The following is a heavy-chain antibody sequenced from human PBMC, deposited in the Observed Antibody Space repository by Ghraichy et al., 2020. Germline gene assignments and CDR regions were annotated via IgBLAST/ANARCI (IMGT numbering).Heavy chain of an antibody. CDR2: IYYRGST. V-gene: IGHV4-38-2*02. CDR1: GYSISSGYY. J-gene: IGHJ5*02. Sequence: SETLSLTCTVSGYSISSGYYWCCFLHPPAKGLVWSGSIYYRGSTYYNPSLKSRVTISVDTSKNQFSLKLSSVTAADTAVDYCARDVRKGWFDPWGQGTLVTVTS. CDR3: ARDVRKGWFDP.